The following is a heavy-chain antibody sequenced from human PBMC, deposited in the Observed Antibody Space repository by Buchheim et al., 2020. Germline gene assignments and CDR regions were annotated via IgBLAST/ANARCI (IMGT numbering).Heavy chain of an antibody. Sequence: EVQLVESGGGLVQPGGSLRLPCEVSGFTFSRNWMHWVRQAPGKGLVWVSRIDADGTRTTYADSVRGRFIISRDNAKNTVYLQMNSRRAEDTAVYYCTTGTGGSGSPLGAFWGQGTL. CDR1: GFTFSRNW. V-gene: IGHV3-74*01. CDR2: IDADGTRT. CDR3: TTGTGGSGSPLGAF. D-gene: IGHD3-10*01. J-gene: IGHJ4*02.